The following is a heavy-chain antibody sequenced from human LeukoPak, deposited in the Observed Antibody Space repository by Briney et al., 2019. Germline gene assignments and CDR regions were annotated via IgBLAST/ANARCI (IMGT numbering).Heavy chain of an antibody. CDR3: AKDGYSGYDPRGDLGDY. D-gene: IGHD5-12*01. CDR2: IRGSGCST. V-gene: IGHV3-23*01. CDR1: RFTFSSYA. Sequence: GGPLRLSCAASRFTFSSYAMSWVRQARGKGLECVSAIRGSGCSTYYADSVKGLFTISRDNSKNTMYLKMNSLRAEDTAIYYCAKDGYSGYDPRGDLGDYWGKGTLVTVSS. J-gene: IGHJ4*02.